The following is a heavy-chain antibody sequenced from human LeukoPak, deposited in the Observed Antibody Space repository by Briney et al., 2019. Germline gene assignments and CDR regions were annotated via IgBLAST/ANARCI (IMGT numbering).Heavy chain of an antibody. V-gene: IGHV4-38-2*02. D-gene: IGHD4-23*01. J-gene: IGHJ4*02. Sequence: PSETLSLTCTVSGYSISSGYYWGWIRQPPGKGLEWIAIMHHTGSTHYNPSLQSRVTISIDTSKNHFSLKLRSVSAADTAIYYCATSEGGGFFDYWGQGTPVTVSS. CDR2: MHHTGST. CDR1: GYSISSGYY. CDR3: ATSEGGGFFDY.